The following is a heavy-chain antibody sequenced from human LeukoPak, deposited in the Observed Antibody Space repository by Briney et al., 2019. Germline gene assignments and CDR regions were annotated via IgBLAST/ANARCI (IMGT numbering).Heavy chain of an antibody. CDR3: ARVPRYNWNDEYYYGMDV. V-gene: IGHV3-48*01. D-gene: IGHD1-1*01. CDR1: GFTFSSYN. CDR2: ISSSSSTI. J-gene: IGHJ6*02. Sequence: GGSLRLSCAASGFTFSSYNMNWVRQAPGKGLEWVSYISSSSSTIYYADSVKGRFTISRDNAKNSLYLQMNSLRAEDTAVYYCARVPRYNWNDEYYYGMDVWGQGTTVTVSS.